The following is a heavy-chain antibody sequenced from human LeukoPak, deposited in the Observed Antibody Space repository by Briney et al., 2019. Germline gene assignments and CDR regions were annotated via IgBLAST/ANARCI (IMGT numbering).Heavy chain of an antibody. V-gene: IGHV3-15*01. CDR1: GFTFSNAW. CDR2: IKSKTDGGTT. D-gene: IGHD1-26*01. CDR3: TTDVARSWYYYAMDV. Sequence: GGSLRLACAASGFTFSNAWMSWVRQAPGKGLEWVGRIKSKTDGGTTDYAAPVKGRFTISRDDSKNTLYLQMNSLKTEDTAVYYCTTDVARSWYYYAMDVWGKGTTVTVSS. J-gene: IGHJ6*04.